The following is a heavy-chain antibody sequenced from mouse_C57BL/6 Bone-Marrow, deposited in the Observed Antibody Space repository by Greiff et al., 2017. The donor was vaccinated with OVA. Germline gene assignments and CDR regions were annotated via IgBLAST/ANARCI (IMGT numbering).Heavy chain of an antibody. CDR2: ISYSGST. CDR3: ARELRFYYFDC. D-gene: IGHD1-1*01. Sequence: EVKVVESGPGMVKPSQSLSLTCTVTGYSITSGYDWHWIRHFPGNKLEWMGYISYSGSTNYNPSLKSRISITHDTSKNHFFLKLNSVTTEDTATYYCARELRFYYFDCWGQGTTLTVSS. V-gene: IGHV3-1*01. J-gene: IGHJ2*01. CDR1: GYSITSGYD.